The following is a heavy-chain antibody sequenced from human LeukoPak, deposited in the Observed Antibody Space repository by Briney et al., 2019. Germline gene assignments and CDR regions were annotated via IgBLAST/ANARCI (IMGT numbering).Heavy chain of an antibody. V-gene: IGHV4-34*01. J-gene: IGHJ4*02. CDR3: ARLSSYCSSTSCRSDDY. CDR2: INHSGST. D-gene: IGHD2-2*01. Sequence: PSETLSPPCPLYGGPFSGSYWGWIPQPPGKGLEWIGEINHSGSTNYNPSLKSRVTISVDTSKNQFSLKLSSVTAADTAVYYCARLSSYCSSTSCRSDDYWGQGTLVTVSS. CDR1: GGPFSGSY.